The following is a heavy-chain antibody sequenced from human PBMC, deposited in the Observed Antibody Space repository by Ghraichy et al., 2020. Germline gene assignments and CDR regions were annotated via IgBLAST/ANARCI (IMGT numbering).Heavy chain of an antibody. D-gene: IGHD5-12*01. V-gene: IGHV3-7*01. CDR1: GFTFSSYW. CDR3: ARARSSGYDDDAFDI. J-gene: IGHJ3*02. Sequence: GSLRLSCAASGFTFSSYWMSWVRQAPGKGLEWVANIKQDGSEKYYVDSVKGRFTISRDNAKNSLYLQMNSLRAEDTAVYYCARARSSGYDDDAFDIWGQGTMVTVSS. CDR2: IKQDGSEK.